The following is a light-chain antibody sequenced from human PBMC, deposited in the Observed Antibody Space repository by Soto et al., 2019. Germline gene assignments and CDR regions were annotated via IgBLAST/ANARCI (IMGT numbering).Light chain of an antibody. Sequence: AIQLTQSPSSLSASVGDRVTITCRASQGISSALAWYQQKPGKAPKLLIYDASSLESGVPSRFSGSGSGTDFTLPISSLQPEDFATYYCQQYLTFGGGTKVEIK. CDR2: DAS. V-gene: IGKV1-13*02. CDR3: QQYLT. J-gene: IGKJ4*01. CDR1: QGISSA.